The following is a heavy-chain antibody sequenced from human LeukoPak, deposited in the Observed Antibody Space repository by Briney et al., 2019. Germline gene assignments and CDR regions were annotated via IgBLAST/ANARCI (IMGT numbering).Heavy chain of an antibody. Sequence: PGGSPRLSCAASGFTFSSYSMNWVRQAPGKGLEWVSSISSSSSYIYYADSVKGRFTISRDNAKNSLYLQMNSLRAEDTAVYYCACTGYSSSWSKFDYWGQGTLVTVSS. CDR3: ACTGYSSSWSKFDY. J-gene: IGHJ4*02. D-gene: IGHD6-13*01. CDR1: GFTFSSYS. V-gene: IGHV3-21*01. CDR2: ISSSSSYI.